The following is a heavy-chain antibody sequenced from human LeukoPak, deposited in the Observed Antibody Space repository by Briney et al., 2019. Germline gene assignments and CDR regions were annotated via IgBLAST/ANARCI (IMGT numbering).Heavy chain of an antibody. CDR2: IYTSGST. CDR3: ARYWGVQLWPHWYFDL. Sequence: SETLSLTCTVSGGSISSYYWSWIRQPAGKGLEWIGRIYTSGSTNYNPSLKSRVTISVDRSKNQFSLKLNSVTAADTAVYYCARYWGVQLWPHWYFDLWGRGSLVTVSS. V-gene: IGHV4-4*07. CDR1: GGSISSYY. J-gene: IGHJ2*01. D-gene: IGHD5-18*01.